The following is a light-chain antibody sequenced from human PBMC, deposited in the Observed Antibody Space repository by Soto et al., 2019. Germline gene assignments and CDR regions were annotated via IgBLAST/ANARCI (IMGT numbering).Light chain of an antibody. V-gene: IGKV3-15*01. CDR1: QSVSSN. J-gene: IGKJ1*01. CDR3: QQDNKWPPET. Sequence: IVMTQRASTLDMSXIAGATLAXXXSQSVSSNLAWYQQRPGQAPRLLIYGASTRATGIPASFSGSGSGTEFTLTISCLQSEDFAVYYCQQDNKWPPETFGQGTKVDIK. CDR2: GAS.